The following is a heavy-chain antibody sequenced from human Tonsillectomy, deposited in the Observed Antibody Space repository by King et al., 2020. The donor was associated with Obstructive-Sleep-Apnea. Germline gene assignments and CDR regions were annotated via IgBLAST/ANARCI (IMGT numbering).Heavy chain of an antibody. CDR2: INADSSTI. CDR1: GLTFGTKS. Sequence: VQLVESGGGLVQPGGSLRVSCAASGLTFGTKSMTWVRQAPGKGLEWVSYINADSSTIYYADSLKGRFTSSRDNDKKSLYLQMKSLRAADTAVYYCARLVDDYGDYVNWYLDIWGRGTLVTVSS. CDR3: ARLVDDYGDYVNWYLDI. D-gene: IGHD4-17*01. J-gene: IGHJ2*01. V-gene: IGHV3-48*01.